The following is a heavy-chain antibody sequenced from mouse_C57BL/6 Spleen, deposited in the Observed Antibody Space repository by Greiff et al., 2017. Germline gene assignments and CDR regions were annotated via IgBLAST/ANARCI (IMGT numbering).Heavy chain of an antibody. V-gene: IGHV1-69*01. CDR3: ARSHYYGRDFDV. CDR2: IDPSDSYT. Sequence: QVQLQQPGAELVMPGASVKLSCKASGYTFTSYWMHWVKQRPGQGLEWIGEIDPSDSYTNYNQKFKGKSTLTVDKSSSTAYMQLSSLTSEDSAVYYCARSHYYGRDFDVWGTGTTVTVSS. D-gene: IGHD1-1*01. J-gene: IGHJ1*03. CDR1: GYTFTSYW.